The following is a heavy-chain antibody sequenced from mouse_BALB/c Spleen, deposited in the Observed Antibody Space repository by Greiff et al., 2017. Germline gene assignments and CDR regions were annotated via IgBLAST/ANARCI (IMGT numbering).Heavy chain of an antibody. Sequence: VQLQQSGAELVRPGASVKLSCKASGYTFTSYWINWVKQRPGQGLEWIGNIYPSDSYTNYNQKFKDKATLTVDKSSSTAYMQLSSPTSEDSAVYYCTKSTDYWGQGTSVTVSS. J-gene: IGHJ4*01. CDR1: GYTFTSYW. CDR3: TKSTDY. CDR2: IYPSDSYT. V-gene: IGHV1-69*02.